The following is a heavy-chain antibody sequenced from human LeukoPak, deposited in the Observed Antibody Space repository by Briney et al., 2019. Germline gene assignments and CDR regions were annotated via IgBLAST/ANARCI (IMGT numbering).Heavy chain of an antibody. J-gene: IGHJ4*02. Sequence: GGSLRLSCAASGFTFDDYAMHWVRQAPGKGLEWVSVISGSGDNTYYADSVKGRFTISRDNSKNMLYLQMNSLRAEDTAVYYCAKWKYSNSGIDDYWGQGTLVTVSS. V-gene: IGHV3-23*01. CDR3: AKWKYSNSGIDDY. CDR2: ISGSGDNT. D-gene: IGHD6-6*01. CDR1: GFTFDDYA.